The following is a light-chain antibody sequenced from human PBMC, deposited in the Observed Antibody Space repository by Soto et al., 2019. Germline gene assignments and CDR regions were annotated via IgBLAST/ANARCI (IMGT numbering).Light chain of an antibody. J-gene: IGLJ3*02. CDR3: SSYAGSKTL. V-gene: IGLV2-8*01. CDR2: EVT. CDR1: SSDVGNYNY. Sequence: QSALTQPPSASGSPGQSVTISCTGTSSDVGNYNYGSWYQQHPGNAPKLMIYEVTKRPSGVPDRFSGSQSGNTASLTVSGLQAEDEADYYCSSYAGSKTLFGGGTKLTVL.